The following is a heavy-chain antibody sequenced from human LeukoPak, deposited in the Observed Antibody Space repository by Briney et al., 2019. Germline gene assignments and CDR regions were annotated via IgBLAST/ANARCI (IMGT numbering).Heavy chain of an antibody. CDR1: GFTFSSYA. V-gene: IGHV3-30-3*01. CDR2: ISYDGSNK. J-gene: IGHJ4*02. CDR3: ARGRSGSGYCFDY. D-gene: IGHD3-10*01. Sequence: GGSLRLSCAASGFTFSSYAMHWVRQAPGKGLEWVAVISYDGSNKYYADSVKGRFTISRDNSKNTLYLQMNSLRAEDTAVYYCARGRSGSGYCFDYWGQGTLVTVSS.